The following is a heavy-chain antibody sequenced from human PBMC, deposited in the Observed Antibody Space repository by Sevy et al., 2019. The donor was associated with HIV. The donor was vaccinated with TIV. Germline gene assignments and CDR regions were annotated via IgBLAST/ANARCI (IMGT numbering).Heavy chain of an antibody. CDR3: AKDGGWYNYAPSDY. Sequence: GGSLRLSCAASGFTFSTYGMHWVRQAPGKGLEWVAVISYDGFKTYYVDSMKGRFTISRDNSKNTLYLQMNSLRVEDTALYFCAKDGGWYNYAPSDYWGLGTLVTVSS. CDR2: ISYDGFKT. J-gene: IGHJ4*02. D-gene: IGHD1-1*01. CDR1: GFTFSTYG. V-gene: IGHV3-30*18.